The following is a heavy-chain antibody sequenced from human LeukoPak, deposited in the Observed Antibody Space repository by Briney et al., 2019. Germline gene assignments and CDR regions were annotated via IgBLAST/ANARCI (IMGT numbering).Heavy chain of an antibody. V-gene: IGHV4-34*01. D-gene: IGHD1-7*01. CDR1: GFTFSSYS. Sequence: GSLRLSCAASGFTFSSYSMNWIRQPPGKGLEWIGEINHSGSTNYNPSLKSRVTISVDTSKNQFSLKLSSVTAADTAVYYCARSRYNWNYAWFDPWGQGTLVTVSS. J-gene: IGHJ5*02. CDR2: INHSGST. CDR3: ARSRYNWNYAWFDP.